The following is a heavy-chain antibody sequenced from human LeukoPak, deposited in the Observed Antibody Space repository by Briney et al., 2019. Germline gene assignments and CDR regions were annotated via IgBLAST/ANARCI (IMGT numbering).Heavy chain of an antibody. V-gene: IGHV4-31*03. D-gene: IGHD3-10*01. CDR1: RGSISSGGYY. Sequence: SQTLSLTCTVSRGSISSGGYYWSWIRQHPGKGLEWIGYIYYSGSTYYNPSLKSRVTISVDTSKNQFSLKLSSVTAADTAVYYCARDRSYYGSGDGAFDIWGQGTMVTVSS. J-gene: IGHJ3*02. CDR2: IYYSGST. CDR3: ARDRSYYGSGDGAFDI.